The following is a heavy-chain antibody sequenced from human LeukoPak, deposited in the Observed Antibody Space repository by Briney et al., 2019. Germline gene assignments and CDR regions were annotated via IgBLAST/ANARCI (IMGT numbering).Heavy chain of an antibody. V-gene: IGHV3-30*02. Sequence: TGGSLRLSCAASGFTFSTYGMPWVRQAPGKGLEWVAFIHYDGGNEYNGDSVEGRFTISRDNSKNTLYLQMNSLRPEDTAEYYCARGLPSSTRTYNWFDPWGPGTLVTVSS. CDR1: GFTFSTYG. D-gene: IGHD2-2*01. J-gene: IGHJ5*02. CDR2: IHYDGGNE. CDR3: ARGLPSSTRTYNWFDP.